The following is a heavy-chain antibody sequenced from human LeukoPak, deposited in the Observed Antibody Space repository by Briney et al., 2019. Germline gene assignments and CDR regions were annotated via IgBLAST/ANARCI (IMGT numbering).Heavy chain of an antibody. Sequence: SETLSLTCAVYGGSASGYYWSWIRQPPGKGLEWIGEISHRGRTNYNPSLKGRVTMSVDMPKNQFALKVNSVTAADTAVYYCARIPLYFLEPFDYWGQGILVTVSS. D-gene: IGHD3-3*01. J-gene: IGHJ4*02. CDR2: ISHRGRT. V-gene: IGHV4-34*01. CDR3: ARIPLYFLEPFDY. CDR1: GGSASGYY.